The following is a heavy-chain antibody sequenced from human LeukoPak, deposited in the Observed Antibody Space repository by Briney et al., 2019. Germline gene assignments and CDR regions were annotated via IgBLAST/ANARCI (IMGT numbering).Heavy chain of an antibody. CDR1: GDSITNYY. D-gene: IGHD3-22*01. J-gene: IGHJ4*02. V-gene: IGHV4-59*01. CDR3: ARATYHYDSSGPALEN. CDR2: IYYSGST. Sequence: PSETLSLTRTVSGDSITNYYWSWIRQPPGKGLEWIGHIYYSGSTNFNPSLKSRVTLSVDTSKNQFSLKLTSVTAADTAVYYCARATYHYDSSGPALENWGQGTLVTVSS.